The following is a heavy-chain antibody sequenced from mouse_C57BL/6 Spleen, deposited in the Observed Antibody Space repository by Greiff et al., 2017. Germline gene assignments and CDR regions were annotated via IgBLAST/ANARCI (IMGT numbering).Heavy chain of an antibody. D-gene: IGHD1-1*01. CDR3: ARGTTVVDGWFAY. CDR1: GYSITSGYY. CDR2: ISYDGSN. J-gene: IGHJ3*01. V-gene: IGHV3-6*01. Sequence: VQLQQSGPGLVKPSQSLSLTCSVTGYSITSGYYWNWIRQFPGNKLEWMGYISYDGSNNYNPSLKNRISITRDTSKNQFFLKLNSVTTEDTATYYCARGTTVVDGWFAYWGQGTLVTVSA.